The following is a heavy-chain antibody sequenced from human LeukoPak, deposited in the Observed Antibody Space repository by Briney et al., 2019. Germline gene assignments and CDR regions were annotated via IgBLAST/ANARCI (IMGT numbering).Heavy chain of an antibody. V-gene: IGHV3-23*01. CDR3: AKRGVVIRVILVGFHKEAYYFDS. D-gene: IGHD3-22*01. J-gene: IGHJ4*02. CDR1: GITLSNYG. Sequence: GGSLRLSCAVSGITLSNYGMTWVRQAPGRGLEWVAGISDSGGSTNYADSVKGRFTISRDNPKNTLYLQMNSLRAEDTAVYFCAKRGVVIRVILVGFHKEAYYFDSWGQGALVTVSS. CDR2: ISDSGGST.